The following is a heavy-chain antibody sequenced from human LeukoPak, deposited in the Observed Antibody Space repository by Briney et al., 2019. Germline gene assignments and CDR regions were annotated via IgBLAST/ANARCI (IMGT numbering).Heavy chain of an antibody. CDR3: ARVKRGHAFDI. Sequence: SESLSLTCAVYGGSFSGYYWSWIRQPPGKGLEWIGEINHSGSTNYNPSLKSRVTISVDTSKNQFSLKLSSVTAADTAVYYCARVKRGHAFDIWGNGTMVTVSS. D-gene: IGHD3-10*01. CDR2: INHSGST. CDR1: GGSFSGYY. J-gene: IGHJ3*02. V-gene: IGHV4-34*01.